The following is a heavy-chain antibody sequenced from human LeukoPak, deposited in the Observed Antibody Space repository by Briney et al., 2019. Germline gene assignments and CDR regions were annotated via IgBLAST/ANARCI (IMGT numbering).Heavy chain of an antibody. D-gene: IGHD3-10*01. CDR3: AKRGGLLWFREGDAFDI. Sequence: GGSLRLSCAASGFTFSSYAMSWVRQAPGKGLEWVSAISGSGGSTYYADSVKGRFTISRDNSKNTLYLHMNSLRAEDTAVYYCAKRGGLLWFREGDAFDIWGQGTMVTVSS. CDR2: ISGSGGST. J-gene: IGHJ3*02. V-gene: IGHV3-23*01. CDR1: GFTFSSYA.